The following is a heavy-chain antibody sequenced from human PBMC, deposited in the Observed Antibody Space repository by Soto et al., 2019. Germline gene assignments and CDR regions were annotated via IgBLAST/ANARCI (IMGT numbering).Heavy chain of an antibody. V-gene: IGHV3-7*01. J-gene: IGHJ6*03. Sequence: GGSLRLSCAASGFTFSSYWMSWVRQAPGKGLEWVASIKQDGSEKYYVDSVKGRFTISRDNAKNSLYLQMNSLRAEDTAVYYCARETQVLTPPDGYYYYMDVWGKGTTVTVSS. CDR3: ARETQVLTPPDGYYYYMDV. CDR1: GFTFSSYW. CDR2: IKQDGSEK.